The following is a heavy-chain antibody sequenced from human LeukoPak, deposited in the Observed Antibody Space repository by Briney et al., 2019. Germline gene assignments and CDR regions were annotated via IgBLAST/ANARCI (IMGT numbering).Heavy chain of an antibody. Sequence: GGSLRLSCGASGFIFRNHAMHWVRQAPGKGLEWVAVISYDGRNKYYADSVKGRFTISRDNSKNTLYLQMNSLRAEDTAVYYCTRDHYGMDVWGQGTTVTVSS. J-gene: IGHJ6*02. CDR2: ISYDGRNK. CDR3: TRDHYGMDV. V-gene: IGHV3-30*04. CDR1: GFIFRNHA.